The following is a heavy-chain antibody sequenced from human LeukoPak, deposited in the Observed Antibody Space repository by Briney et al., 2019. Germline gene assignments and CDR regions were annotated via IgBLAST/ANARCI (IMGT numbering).Heavy chain of an antibody. CDR3: ARVDYGDYSKDFDY. CDR2: INHSGRT. CDR1: GFTFSDYY. V-gene: IGHV4-34*01. D-gene: IGHD4-17*01. J-gene: IGHJ4*02. Sequence: LRLSCAASGFTFSDYYMSWIRQPPGKGLEWIGEINHSGRTNYNPSLESRVTISVDTSKNQFSLKVNSVTAADTAVYYCARVDYGDYSKDFDYWGQGTLVTVSS.